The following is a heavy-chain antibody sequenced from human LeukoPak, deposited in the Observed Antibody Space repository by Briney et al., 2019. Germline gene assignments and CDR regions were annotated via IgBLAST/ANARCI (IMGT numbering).Heavy chain of an antibody. J-gene: IGHJ5*02. D-gene: IGHD3-10*01. CDR1: GDSISSSNW. CDR2: IYHSGST. Sequence: SGTLSLTCAVSGDSISSSNWWSWVRPPPGKGLEWIGEIYHSGSTNYNPSLKSRVSISVDKSKNQFSLKLSSVTAADTAVYYCARVWFGELLRPTEYNWLDPWGQGTLVTVSS. V-gene: IGHV4-4*02. CDR3: ARVWFGELLRPTEYNWLDP.